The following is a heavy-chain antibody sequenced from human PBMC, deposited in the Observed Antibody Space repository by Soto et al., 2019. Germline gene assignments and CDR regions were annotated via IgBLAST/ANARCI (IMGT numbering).Heavy chain of an antibody. Sequence: EVQLVESGGGLVQPGGSLRLSCVASGFTFSRSSMNWVRQAPGKGLEWVSNIRSTSNAMYYADSVMGRFTVSRDNGKNSLYLQMNSLRDEDTAVYYCARDMVGFDYWGQGTLVTVSS. CDR2: IRSTSNAM. CDR1: GFTFSRSS. CDR3: ARDMVGFDY. J-gene: IGHJ4*02. V-gene: IGHV3-48*02. D-gene: IGHD2-15*01.